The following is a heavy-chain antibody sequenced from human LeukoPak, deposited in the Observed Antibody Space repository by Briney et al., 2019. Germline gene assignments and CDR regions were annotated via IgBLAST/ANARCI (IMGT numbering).Heavy chain of an antibody. D-gene: IGHD6-6*01. V-gene: IGHV4-30-2*01. CDR1: GDSISSGGYY. CDR3: ARGRSGLVGYFDY. Sequence: SETLSLTCTVSGDSISSGGYYWSWIRQPPGKGLEWIGYIYHSGSTYYNPSLKSRVTISVDRSKNQFSLKLSSVTAADTAVYYCARGRSGLVGYFDYWGQGTLVTVSS. J-gene: IGHJ4*02. CDR2: IYHSGST.